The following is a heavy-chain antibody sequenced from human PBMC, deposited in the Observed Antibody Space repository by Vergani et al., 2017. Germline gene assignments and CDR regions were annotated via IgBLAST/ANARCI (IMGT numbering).Heavy chain of an antibody. D-gene: IGHD2-2*01. Sequence: QVQLQQWGAGLLKPSETLSLTCAVYGGSFSGYYWSWIRQPPGKGLEWIGESNYSGSTKYNPSLKSRVTISVDTSKNQFSLKLSSVTAADTAVDYCARGHPMDPWGQGTLVTVSS. CDR1: GGSFSGYY. J-gene: IGHJ5*02. V-gene: IGHV4-34*01. CDR2: SNYSGST. CDR3: ARGHPMDP.